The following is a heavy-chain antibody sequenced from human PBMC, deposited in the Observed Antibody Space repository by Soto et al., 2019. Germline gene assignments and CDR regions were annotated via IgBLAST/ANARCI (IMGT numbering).Heavy chain of an antibody. V-gene: IGHV1-2*02. CDR1: GSRLSVYV. D-gene: IGHD6-13*01. Sequence: KGPFNASGSRLSVYVLYWVRQAPAQWFDWKGWINNNTGDKNYEQKFQGRVTLTRDTSSSTAYMELSRLRSDDSALYYCERDVGISAIRYYAMDVWGQG. CDR2: INNNTGDK. CDR3: ERDVGISAIRYYAMDV. J-gene: IGHJ6*02.